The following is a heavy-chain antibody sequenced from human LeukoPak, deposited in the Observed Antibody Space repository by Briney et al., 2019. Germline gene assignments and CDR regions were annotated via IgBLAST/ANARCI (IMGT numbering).Heavy chain of an antibody. CDR2: ISDGGTTT. V-gene: IGHV3-23*01. Sequence: PGGSLRLTRAASGFTYSNYAMSWVRQAPGKGLEWVPGISDGGTTTYYTDSVRGRFTISRDNSKKTLSLQMNSLRAEDTALYYCAKSYSYLLKGFNYWGQGTLVTVSS. J-gene: IGHJ4*02. CDR1: GFTYSNYA. D-gene: IGHD5-24*01. CDR3: AKSYSYLLKGFNY.